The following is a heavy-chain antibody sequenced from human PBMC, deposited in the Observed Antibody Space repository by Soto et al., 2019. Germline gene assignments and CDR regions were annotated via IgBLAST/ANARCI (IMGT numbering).Heavy chain of an antibody. V-gene: IGHV1-8*01. CDR3: ARGYKNTYYDILTGYSSGMDV. Sequence: ASVKVSCKASGYTFTIYDINCVLRSTLQGRDGMGWMNPNSGNTGYAQKFQGRVTMTRNTSISTAYMELSSLRSEDTAVYYCARGYKNTYYDILTGYSSGMDVWGQGTTVTVSS. J-gene: IGHJ6*02. CDR1: GYTFTIYD. D-gene: IGHD3-9*01. CDR2: MNPNSGNT.